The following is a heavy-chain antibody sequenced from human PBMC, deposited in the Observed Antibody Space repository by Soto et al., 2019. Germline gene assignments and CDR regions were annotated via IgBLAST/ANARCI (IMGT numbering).Heavy chain of an antibody. V-gene: IGHV3-23*01. D-gene: IGHD3-3*01. CDR2: ISGSGGST. Sequence: EVQLLESGGGLVQPGGSLRLPCAASGFTLSSYAMSWVRQAPGKGLEWVSAISGSGGSTYYADSVKGRFTFSRDNPKNTLYLQMNSLRAEDTAVYYCAKGGIGVVTPFDIWGQGTMVTVSS. CDR1: GFTLSSYA. J-gene: IGHJ3*02. CDR3: AKGGIGVVTPFDI.